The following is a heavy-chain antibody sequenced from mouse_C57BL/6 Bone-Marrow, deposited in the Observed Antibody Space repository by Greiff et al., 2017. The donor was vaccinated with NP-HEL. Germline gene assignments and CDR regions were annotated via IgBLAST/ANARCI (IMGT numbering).Heavy chain of an antibody. J-gene: IGHJ2*01. CDR2: IYPGSGNT. CDR3: GSSFGY. CDR1: GYTFTDYY. Sequence: QVQLQQSGAELVRPGASVKLSCKASGYTFTDYYIHWVKQRPGQGLEWIARIYPGSGNTYYNEKFKGKATLTAEKSSSTAYMQLSSLTSEGSAVDGCGSSFGYWGQGTTLTVSS. V-gene: IGHV1-76*01.